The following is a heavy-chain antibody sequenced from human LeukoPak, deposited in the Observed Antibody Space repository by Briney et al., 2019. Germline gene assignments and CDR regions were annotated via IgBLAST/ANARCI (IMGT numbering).Heavy chain of an antibody. CDR2: INSNSGGT. CDR1: GYTFTGYY. J-gene: IGHJ3*02. D-gene: IGHD2-21*01. V-gene: IGHV1-2*02. Sequence: GASVKVSCKASGYTFTGYYMHWVRQAPGQGLEWMGWINSNSGGTNYAQKFQGRVTMTRDTSISTAYMELSRLRSDDTAVYYCARDLRVVMGTSRAFDIWGQGTMVTVSS. CDR3: ARDLRVVMGTSRAFDI.